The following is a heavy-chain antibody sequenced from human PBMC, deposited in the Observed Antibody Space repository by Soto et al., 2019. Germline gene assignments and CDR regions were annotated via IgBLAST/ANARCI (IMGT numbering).Heavy chain of an antibody. V-gene: IGHV3-13*01. CDR3: ARAGGRSIAVAIGAFDI. D-gene: IGHD6-19*01. Sequence: EVQLVESGGGLVQPGGSLRLSCAASGFTFSSYDMHWVRQATGKGLEWVSAIGTAGDTYYPGSVKGRFTISRENAKNSLYLQRNSLRAGDTAVYYCARAGGRSIAVAIGAFDIWGQGTMVTVSS. J-gene: IGHJ3*02. CDR1: GFTFSSYD. CDR2: IGTAGDT.